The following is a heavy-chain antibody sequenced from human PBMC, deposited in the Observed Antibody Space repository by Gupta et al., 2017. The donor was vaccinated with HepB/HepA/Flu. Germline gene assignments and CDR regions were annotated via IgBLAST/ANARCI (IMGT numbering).Heavy chain of an antibody. CDR2: ISSSSSYI. V-gene: IGHV3-21*01. D-gene: IGHD3-16*01. CDR1: GFTFSSYS. CDR3: ARDGDDYVWGTEDY. J-gene: IGHJ4*02. Sequence: EVQLVESGGGLVKPGGSLRLSCAASGFTFSSYSMTWVRQAPGKGLEWVSSISSSSSYIYYADSVKGRFTISRDNAKNSLYLQMNSLRAEDTAVYYCARDGDDYVWGTEDYWGQGTLVTVSS.